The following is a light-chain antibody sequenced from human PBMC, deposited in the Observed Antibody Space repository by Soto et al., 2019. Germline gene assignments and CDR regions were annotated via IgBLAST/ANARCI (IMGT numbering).Light chain of an antibody. Sequence: QAVVTQPPSVSGAPGQRVTISCTGNNSNLGAGYDVHWYQQLPGAAPKLVIFGNRNRPSGVPERFSGSKSGTSASLAITGLHAEDEADYYCQAYDYSLTAFVFGGGTQLTVL. CDR2: GNR. J-gene: IGLJ3*02. CDR1: NSNLGAGYD. CDR3: QAYDYSLTAFV. V-gene: IGLV1-40*01.